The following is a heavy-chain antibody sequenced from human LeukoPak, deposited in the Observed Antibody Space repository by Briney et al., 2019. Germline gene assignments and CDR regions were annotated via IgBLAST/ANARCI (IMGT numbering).Heavy chain of an antibody. CDR1: GFTFSSYA. Sequence: PGGSLRLSCAASGFTFSSYAMSWVRQAPGKGLEYVSSISNNGFSTYYAESVKGRFTISRDNSKSTLYLQMSSLRPEDTAVYYCVKGCSSTNCFGGEYWSDPWGQGTLVTVSS. CDR2: ISNNGFST. V-gene: IGHV3-64D*06. D-gene: IGHD2-2*01. J-gene: IGHJ5*02. CDR3: VKGCSSTNCFGGEYWSDP.